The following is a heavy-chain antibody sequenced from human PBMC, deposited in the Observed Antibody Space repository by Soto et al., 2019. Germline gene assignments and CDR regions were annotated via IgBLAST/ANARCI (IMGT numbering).Heavy chain of an antibody. CDR3: ARDFGHYDFNP. CDR2: ISYDGSNK. CDR1: GFTFSSYA. V-gene: IGHV3-30-3*01. J-gene: IGHJ5*02. Sequence: GGSLRLSCAASGFTFSSYAMHWVRQAPGKGLEWVAVISYDGSNKYYADSVKGRFTISRDNSKNTLYLQMNSLRAEDTAVYYCARDFGHYDFNPWGQGTLVTVS. D-gene: IGHD3-3*01.